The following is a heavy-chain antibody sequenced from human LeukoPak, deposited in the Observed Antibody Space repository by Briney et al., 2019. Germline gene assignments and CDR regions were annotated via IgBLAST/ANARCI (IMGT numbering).Heavy chain of an antibody. CDR3: ARDSLRWYYYDSSGYRLGFDP. J-gene: IGHJ5*02. V-gene: IGHV4-39*02. Sequence: SETLSLTCTVSGGSISSGNYYWGWIRQPPGKALEWIGSIYYTGSTNYNPSLKSRVTISVDTSKNQFSLKLRSVTAADTAVYYCARDSLRWYYYDSSGYRLGFDPWGQGTLVTVSS. D-gene: IGHD3-22*01. CDR1: GGSISSGNYY. CDR2: IYYTGST.